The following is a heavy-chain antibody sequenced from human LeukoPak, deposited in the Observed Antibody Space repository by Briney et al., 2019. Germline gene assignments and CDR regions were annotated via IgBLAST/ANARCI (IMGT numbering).Heavy chain of an antibody. J-gene: IGHJ4*02. CDR3: AREDDFWSGYFDY. CDR2: IYSGGST. D-gene: IGHD3-3*01. Sequence: GGSLRLSCAASGFTVSSNYMSWVRQAPGKGLEWVSVIYSGGSTYYADSVKGRFTISRGNSKNTLYLQMNSLRAEDTAVYYCAREDDFWSGYFDYWGQGTLVTVSS. CDR1: GFTVSSNY. V-gene: IGHV3-53*01.